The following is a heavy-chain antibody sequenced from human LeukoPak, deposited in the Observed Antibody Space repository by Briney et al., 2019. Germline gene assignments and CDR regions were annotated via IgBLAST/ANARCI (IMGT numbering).Heavy chain of an antibody. Sequence: SETLSLTCTVSGGSISSYYWNWIRQPPGKGLEWIGYIYYSGNTNYNPSLKSRVTISVDTSKNQFSLKLSSVTAADTAVYYCARADLIVVVPAASDAFDIWGQGTMVTVSS. CDR2: IYYSGNT. D-gene: IGHD2-2*01. CDR3: ARADLIVVVPAASDAFDI. J-gene: IGHJ3*02. CDR1: GGSISSYY. V-gene: IGHV4-59*01.